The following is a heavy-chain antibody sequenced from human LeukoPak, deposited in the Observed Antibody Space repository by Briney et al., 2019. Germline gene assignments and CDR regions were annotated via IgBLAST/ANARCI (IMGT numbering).Heavy chain of an antibody. CDR3: ASGMRVGPNI. V-gene: IGHV3-21*05. D-gene: IGHD1-26*01. Sequence: GGSLRLSCAASGFTFSNAWMSWVRQAPGKGLEWVSYISPDSTEIYYADSVKGRFTISRDNAKNSLYLQMNSLRAEDTAVYYCASGMRVGPNIWGQGTLVTVSS. CDR2: ISPDSTEI. J-gene: IGHJ4*02. CDR1: GFTFSNAW.